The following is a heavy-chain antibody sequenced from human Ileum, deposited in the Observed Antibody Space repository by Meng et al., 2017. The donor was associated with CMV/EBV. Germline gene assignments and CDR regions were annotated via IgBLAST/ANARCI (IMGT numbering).Heavy chain of an antibody. V-gene: IGHV3-48*03. CDR1: GFTFSSYE. CDR2: ISSSGSTI. Sequence: GGSLRLSCAASGFTFSSYEMNWVRQAPGKGLEWVSYISSSGSTIYYADSVKGRFTISRGNAKNSLYLQMNSLRAEDTAVYYCARGRNYGAAFDIWGQGTMVTVSS. J-gene: IGHJ3*02. D-gene: IGHD3-16*01. CDR3: ARGRNYGAAFDI.